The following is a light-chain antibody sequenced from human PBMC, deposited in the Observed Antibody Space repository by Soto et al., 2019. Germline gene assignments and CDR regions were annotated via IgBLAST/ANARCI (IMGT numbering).Light chain of an antibody. CDR3: QQSFSPPWT. Sequence: DIQMTQSPSSLSASVGDRVTITCRASQSISNYLNWYQQKPGKAPKLLIYAASSMQSGVPSRFSGSGSETDFTLTINSLQPDDSATYCCQQSFSPPWTFGQGTKVEV. CDR1: QSISNY. V-gene: IGKV1-39*01. J-gene: IGKJ1*01. CDR2: AAS.